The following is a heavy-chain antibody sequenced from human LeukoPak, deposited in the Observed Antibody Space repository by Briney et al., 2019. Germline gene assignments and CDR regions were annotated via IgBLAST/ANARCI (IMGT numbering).Heavy chain of an antibody. Sequence: PGRSLGLSLAAPGFPFRTYAMHWVRQAPGKGLEWVAVIWEDGSNRYYADSVKGRFTISRDNSKNTLYLQMNSLRAEDTAVFYCARGTFCGGGDCYFFDFWGQGTLVTVSS. CDR3: ARGTFCGGGDCYFFDF. CDR1: GFPFRTYA. J-gene: IGHJ4*02. D-gene: IGHD2-21*02. CDR2: IWEDGSNR. V-gene: IGHV3-33*01.